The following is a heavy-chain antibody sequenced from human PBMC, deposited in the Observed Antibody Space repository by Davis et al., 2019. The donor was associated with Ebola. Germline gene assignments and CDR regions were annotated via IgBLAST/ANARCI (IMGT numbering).Heavy chain of an antibody. Sequence: GESLNISCAASGFTFSSYAMHCVRQAPGQGLEWVAVISYDGRNKYYADSVKGRFTISRENSKYTLYLQMNTLRPEDTAAYYGVREGEDGMAVWGQGTTVTVSS. V-gene: IGHV3-30*04. D-gene: IGHD3-16*01. CDR2: ISYDGRNK. J-gene: IGHJ6*02. CDR1: GFTFSSYA. CDR3: VREGEDGMAV.